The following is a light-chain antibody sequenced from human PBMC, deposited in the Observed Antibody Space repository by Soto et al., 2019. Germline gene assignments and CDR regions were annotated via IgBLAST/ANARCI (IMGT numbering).Light chain of an antibody. CDR3: MSYDSALSSRNG. CDR2: GNI. CDR1: SSNIGAGYD. V-gene: IGLV1-40*01. J-gene: IGLJ6*01. Sequence: SVLTQPPSVSGAPGQRVTISCTGSSSNIGAGYDVHWYQQRPGTAPKLLIFGNINRPSGVPDRFSGSKSGTSASLAITGLQAADEGDYYCMSYDSALSSRNGFAIGTKETV.